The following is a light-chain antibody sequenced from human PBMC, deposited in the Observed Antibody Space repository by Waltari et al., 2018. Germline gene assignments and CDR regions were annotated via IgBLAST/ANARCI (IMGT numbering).Light chain of an antibody. J-gene: IGKJ2*01. CDR2: YTS. CDR3: QHSASLPYT. V-gene: IGKV6-21*01. Sequence: IVLTPSPAFQSVTPKEKVTIACRASQSTGGRLHWYQQKSDQSPKVLIKYTSEAFAGDPSRFSGSGSGADFTLTINGLEAADAGTYYCQHSASLPYTVGQGTKLELK. CDR1: QSTGGR.